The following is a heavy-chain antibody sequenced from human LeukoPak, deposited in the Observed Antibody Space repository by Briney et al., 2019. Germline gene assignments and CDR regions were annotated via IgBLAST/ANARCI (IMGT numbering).Heavy chain of an antibody. D-gene: IGHD3-22*01. CDR1: GFTFSTYS. V-gene: IGHV3-53*01. CDR3: ARADYYDSSGYNDY. Sequence: GGSLRLSCAASGFTFSTYSMNWVRQAPGRGLEWVSVIYSGGNTYYADSVKGRFTISRDNSKNTLYLQMTSLRAEDTAVYYCARADYYDSSGYNDYWGQGTLVTVSS. J-gene: IGHJ4*02. CDR2: IYSGGNT.